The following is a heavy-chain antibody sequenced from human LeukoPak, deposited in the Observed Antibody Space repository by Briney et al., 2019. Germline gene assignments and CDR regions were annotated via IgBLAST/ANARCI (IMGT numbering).Heavy chain of an antibody. D-gene: IGHD2-15*01. CDR3: ARDILRGGGGSPCDY. V-gene: IGHV3-21*01. CDR2: ISTSSSHT. J-gene: IGHJ4*02. CDR1: GFTFSYYS. Sequence: PGGSLRLSCAASGFTFSYYSMNWVRQAPGKGLEWISSISTSSSHTYYADSVKGRFTISRDNAKKSVFLQMNSLRAEDTAMYYCARDILRGGGGSPCDYWGQGTLVTVSS.